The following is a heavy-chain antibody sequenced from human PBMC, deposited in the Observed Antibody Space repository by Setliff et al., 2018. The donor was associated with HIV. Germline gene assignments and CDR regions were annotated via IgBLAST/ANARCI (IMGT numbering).Heavy chain of an antibody. D-gene: IGHD2-21*02. CDR3: ARSSLAYCGGDRNGCAFHV. Sequence: PSETLSLTCSVSDASLNIYYWSWIRQPPGKGLEWIGEINHSGGTNYNPSLKSRSTISVDASKRQFSLKLRSVTPEDSAVYYCARSSLAYCGGDRNGCAFHVWGQGTMVTVSS. CDR1: DASLNIYY. CDR2: INHSGGT. J-gene: IGHJ3*01. V-gene: IGHV4-34*01.